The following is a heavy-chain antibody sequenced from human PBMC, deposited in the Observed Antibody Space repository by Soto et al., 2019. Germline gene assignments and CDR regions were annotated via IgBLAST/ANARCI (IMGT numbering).Heavy chain of an antibody. CDR1: GASMSSFY. CDR2: IHTRGIT. D-gene: IGHD3-22*01. J-gene: IGHJ6*02. V-gene: IGHV4-4*07. Sequence: PSETLSLTCTVSGASMSSFYWTWIRQPAGRGLEWIAYIHTRGITNYNPSLKSRVTISVDASKNQFSLNLNSVTAADTAVYYCARDLSMTYYRGVDVWGPGTSVTVSS. CDR3: ARDLSMTYYRGVDV.